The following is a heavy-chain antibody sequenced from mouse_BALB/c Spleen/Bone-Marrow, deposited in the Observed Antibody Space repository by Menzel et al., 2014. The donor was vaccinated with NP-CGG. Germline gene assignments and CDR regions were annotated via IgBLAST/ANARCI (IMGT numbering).Heavy chain of an antibody. D-gene: IGHD2-1*01. V-gene: IGHV1-12*01. CDR1: GYTFTSYN. CDR2: FYPGNGDT. CDR3: ARSEYGNYPWFAY. Sequence: QVQLQQSGAELVKPGASVKMSCKASGYTFTSYNMHWLKRTPGQGLEWIGAFYPGNGDTSYNQKFKGKATLTADKSSSTVYMQLSSLTFEDSAVYYCARSEYGNYPWFAYWGQGTLVTVSA. J-gene: IGHJ3*01.